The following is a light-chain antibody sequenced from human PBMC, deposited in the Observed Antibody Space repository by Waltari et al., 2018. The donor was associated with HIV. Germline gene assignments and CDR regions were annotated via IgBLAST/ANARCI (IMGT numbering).Light chain of an antibody. CDR3: AAWDDGLSGPV. V-gene: IGLV1-47*01. J-gene: IGLJ3*02. CDR2: RTN. Sequence: QSVLTQPPSASGTPGQRVTISCSGSSSNIGSNYVYWYQQLPGTAPKLLIYRTNQRPSGVPDRFSGSKPGTSASLAITGLRSEDEADYYCAAWDDGLSGPVFGGGTKLTVL. CDR1: SSNIGSNY.